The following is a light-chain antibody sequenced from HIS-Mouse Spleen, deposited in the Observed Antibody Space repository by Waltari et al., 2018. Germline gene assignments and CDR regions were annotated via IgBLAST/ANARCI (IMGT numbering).Light chain of an antibody. V-gene: IGLV2-18*01. Sequence: QSALTQPPSVSGSPGQSVTISCTGTSSDVGSYNRVSWYQQPPGTAPKLMIYEVSNRPPRVPARFSWSKSGNTASLTISGLQAEDEADYYCSLYTSSSTLVFGGGTKLTVL. CDR2: EVS. CDR3: SLYTSSSTLV. CDR1: SSDVGSYNR. J-gene: IGLJ2*01.